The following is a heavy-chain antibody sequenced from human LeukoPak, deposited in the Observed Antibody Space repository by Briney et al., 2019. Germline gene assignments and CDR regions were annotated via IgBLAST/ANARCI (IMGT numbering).Heavy chain of an antibody. CDR1: GFTFSSYA. D-gene: IGHD4-17*01. V-gene: IGHV3-23*01. J-gene: IGHJ4*02. CDR3: AKSDYGDYFDF. CDR2: ISGSGGST. Sequence: GGSLILSCAASGFTFSSYAMSWVRQAPGKGLEWVSAISGSGGSTYYADSVKGRFTISRDNSKNTLFLQMNSLRAEDTAVYYCAKSDYGDYFDFWGQGTLVTVSS.